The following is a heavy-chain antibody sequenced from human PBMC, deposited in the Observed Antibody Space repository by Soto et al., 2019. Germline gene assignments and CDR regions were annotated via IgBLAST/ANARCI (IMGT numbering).Heavy chain of an antibody. CDR2: ISYDGSNK. CDR1: GFTFSSYA. CDR3: ARDGYSSSWRYFDL. D-gene: IGHD6-13*01. V-gene: IGHV3-30-3*01. J-gene: IGHJ2*01. Sequence: QVQLVESGGGVVQPGRSLRLSCAASGFTFSSYAMHWVRQAPGKGLEWVAVISYDGSNKYYADSVKGRFTISRDNSKNTLYLQMNSLRAEDTAVYYCARDGYSSSWRYFDLWGRGTLVTVSS.